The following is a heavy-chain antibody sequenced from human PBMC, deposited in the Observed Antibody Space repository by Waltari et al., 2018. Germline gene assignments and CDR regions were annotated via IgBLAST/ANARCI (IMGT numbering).Heavy chain of an antibody. CDR3: ARWGLLYYYGMDV. CDR1: GFTFSSYS. Sequence: EVQLVESGGGLVQPGGSLRLSCAASGFTFSSYSMNWVRQAPGKGLEWVSYISSSSSTIYYADSVKGRFTISRDNAKNSLYLQMNSLRAEDTAVYYCARWGLLYYYGMDVWGQGTTVTVSS. J-gene: IGHJ6*02. D-gene: IGHD2-15*01. V-gene: IGHV3-48*01. CDR2: ISSSSSTI.